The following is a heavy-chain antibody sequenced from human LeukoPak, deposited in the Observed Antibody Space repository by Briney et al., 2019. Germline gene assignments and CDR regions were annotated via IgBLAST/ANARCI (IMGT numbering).Heavy chain of an antibody. CDR2: IIPIFGTA. J-gene: IGHJ4*02. V-gene: IGHV1-69*05. CDR3: ARDFGDYRFDY. Sequence: GASVKVSCKASGGTFSSYAISWVRQAPGQGLEWMGGIIPIFGTANYAQKFQGRVTITRDTSASTAYMELSSLRSEDTAVYYCARDFGDYRFDYWGQGTLVTVSS. CDR1: GGTFSSYA. D-gene: IGHD4-17*01.